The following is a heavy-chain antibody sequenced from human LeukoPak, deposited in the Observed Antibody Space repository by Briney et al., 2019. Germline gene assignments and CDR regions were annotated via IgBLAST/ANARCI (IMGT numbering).Heavy chain of an antibody. Sequence: PSETLSLTCTVSGGSITNHYWSWIRQPPGKGLEWIGHLYYSGNTNYNPSLKSRVTMSVDTSKTQFSLKLSSVTAADTALYYCATGRGWLPDYWGQGTLGTVSS. D-gene: IGHD5-12*01. CDR2: LYYSGNT. V-gene: IGHV4-59*11. CDR1: GGSITNHY. CDR3: ATGRGWLPDY. J-gene: IGHJ4*02.